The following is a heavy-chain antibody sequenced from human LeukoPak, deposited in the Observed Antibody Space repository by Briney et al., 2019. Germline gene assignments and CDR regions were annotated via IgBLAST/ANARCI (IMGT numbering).Heavy chain of an antibody. CDR2: FSGSGGST. D-gene: IGHD6-13*01. CDR1: GFTFSSYA. J-gene: IGHJ4*02. CDR3: ARAPGYRSFLDY. Sequence: GGSLRLSCAASGFTFSSYAMSWVRQAPGKGLEWVSTFSGSGGSTYYADSVKGRFTISRDNAKNSLYLQMNSLRAGDTAVYYCARAPGYRSFLDYWGQGTLVTVSS. V-gene: IGHV3-23*01.